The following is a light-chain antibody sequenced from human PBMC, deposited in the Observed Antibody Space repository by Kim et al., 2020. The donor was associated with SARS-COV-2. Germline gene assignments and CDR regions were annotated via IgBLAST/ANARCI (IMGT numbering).Light chain of an antibody. V-gene: IGLV6-57*04. CDR1: SGSIASNY. J-gene: IGLJ3*02. CDR3: QSYDSSNLNWV. Sequence: NFMLTQPHSVSESPGKTVTISCTRSSGSIASNYMQWYQQRPGGAPTTVIYEDNQRPSGVPDRFSGSIDSSSNSASLTISGLKTEDEADYYCQSYDSSNLNWVFGGGTQLTVL. CDR2: EDN.